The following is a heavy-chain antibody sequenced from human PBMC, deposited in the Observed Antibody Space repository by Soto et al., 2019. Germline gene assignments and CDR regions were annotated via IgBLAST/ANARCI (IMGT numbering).Heavy chain of an antibody. V-gene: IGHV4-34*01. Sequence: QVQLQQWGAGLLKPSETLSLTCAVNGGSFTGYYWSWVRQPPGKGLEWIGEIKDGGSTNYSPSLRGRVTISAYTPKRQLSLKVTSVTAADTAVYYCARGQEGVVATHWDQGSLVTVSS. D-gene: IGHD2-15*01. CDR2: IKDGGST. CDR1: GGSFTGYY. J-gene: IGHJ4*02. CDR3: ARGQEGVVATH.